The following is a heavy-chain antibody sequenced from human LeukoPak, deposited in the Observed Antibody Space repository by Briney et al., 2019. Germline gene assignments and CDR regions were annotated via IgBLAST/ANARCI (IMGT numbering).Heavy chain of an antibody. Sequence: PGGSLSLSCAASGFPVRSNYMSWVRQAPGKGLEWVSAISGSGGSTYYADSVKGRFTISRDNAKNSLYLQMNSLRAEDTAVYYCARGTSGYDILTGYYDFDYWGQGTLVTVSS. D-gene: IGHD3-9*01. J-gene: IGHJ4*02. CDR1: GFPVRSNY. CDR3: ARGTSGYDILTGYYDFDY. CDR2: ISGSGGST. V-gene: IGHV3-23*01.